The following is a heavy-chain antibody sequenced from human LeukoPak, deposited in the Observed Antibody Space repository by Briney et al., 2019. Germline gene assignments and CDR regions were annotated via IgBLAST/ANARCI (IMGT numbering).Heavy chain of an antibody. J-gene: IGHJ4*02. D-gene: IGHD3-10*01. CDR3: ARDPEGVTPLDY. V-gene: IGHV1-24*01. CDR1: GYTLTELS. Sequence: ASVKVSCKVSGYTLTELSMHWVRQAPGTGLEWMGGFDPEDGETIYAQKFQGRVTMTEDTSTDTAYMELSSLRSEDTAVYYCARDPEGVTPLDYWGQGTLVTVSS. CDR2: FDPEDGET.